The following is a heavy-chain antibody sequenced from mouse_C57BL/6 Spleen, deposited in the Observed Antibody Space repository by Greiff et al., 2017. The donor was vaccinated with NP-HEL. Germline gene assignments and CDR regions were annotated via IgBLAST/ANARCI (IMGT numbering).Heavy chain of an antibody. Sequence: VHLVESGPGLVAPSQSLSITCTVSGFSLTSYGVDWVRQSPGKGLEWLGVIWGVGSTNYNSALKSRLSISKDNSKSQVFLKMNSLQTDDTAMYYCASGYSNYGGAWFAYWGQGTLVTVSA. V-gene: IGHV2-6*01. D-gene: IGHD2-5*01. CDR1: GFSLTSYG. CDR3: ASGYSNYGGAWFAY. CDR2: IWGVGST. J-gene: IGHJ3*01.